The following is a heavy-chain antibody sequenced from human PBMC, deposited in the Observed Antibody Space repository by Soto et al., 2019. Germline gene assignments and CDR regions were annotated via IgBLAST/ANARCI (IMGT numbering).Heavy chain of an antibody. J-gene: IGHJ6*02. CDR1: GGTFSSYT. D-gene: IGHD2-15*01. Sequence: QVQLVQSGAEVKKPGSSVKVSCKASGGTFSSYTISWVRQAPGQGLEWMGRIIPILGIADYAQNFQGRVTITADKSTSTAYMELRSLRSEETAVYYCAREQVILGTYGMDVWGQGPTVTVSS. V-gene: IGHV1-69*08. CDR3: AREQVILGTYGMDV. CDR2: IIPILGIA.